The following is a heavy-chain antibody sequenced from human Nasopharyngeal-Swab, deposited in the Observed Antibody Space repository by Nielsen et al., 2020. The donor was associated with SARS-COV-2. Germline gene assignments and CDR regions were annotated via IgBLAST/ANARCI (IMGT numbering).Heavy chain of an antibody. V-gene: IGHV3-48*02. CDR1: GFPFRSYS. CDR2: ISRSSSTI. J-gene: IGHJ6*02. Sequence: GGSLSLSFSSSGFPFRSYSLTWVLPSPGTGLEWVSYISRSSSTIYYADSVKGRFTISRDNAKNSLYLQMNSLRDEDTAVYYCARGETAMAKYYYYGMDVWGQGTTVTVSS. CDR3: ARGETAMAKYYYYGMDV. D-gene: IGHD5-18*01.